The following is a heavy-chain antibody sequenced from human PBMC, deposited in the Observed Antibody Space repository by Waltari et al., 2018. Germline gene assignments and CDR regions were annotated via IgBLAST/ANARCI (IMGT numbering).Heavy chain of an antibody. Sequence: QVQLVESGGGVVQPGRSLRLSCAASGFTFSSYGMHWVRQAPGKGLEWVAVISDDGSNKYYADSVKGRFTISRDNSKNTLYLQMNSLRAEDTAVYYCAKEERRYSSSWDAFDIWGQGTMVTVSS. CDR3: AKEERRYSSSWDAFDI. J-gene: IGHJ3*02. CDR1: GFTFSSYG. V-gene: IGHV3-30*18. CDR2: ISDDGSNK. D-gene: IGHD6-13*01.